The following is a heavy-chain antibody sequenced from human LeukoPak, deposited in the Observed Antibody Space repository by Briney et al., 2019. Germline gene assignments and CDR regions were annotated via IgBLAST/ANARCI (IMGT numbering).Heavy chain of an antibody. D-gene: IGHD3-22*01. J-gene: IGHJ4*02. CDR1: GGTFSSYA. V-gene: IGHV1-69*13. CDR2: IIPIFGTA. CDR3: ARGLTYYFESSGFFLFDY. Sequence: ASVKVSCKASGGTFSSYAISWVRQAPGQGLEWMGGIIPIFGTANYAQKFQGRVTITADESTSTAYMELSSPRSEDTAVYYCARGLTYYFESSGFFLFDYWGQGTLVTVSS.